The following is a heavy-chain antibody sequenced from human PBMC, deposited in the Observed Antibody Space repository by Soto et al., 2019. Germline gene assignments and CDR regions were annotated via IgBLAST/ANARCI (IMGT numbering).Heavy chain of an antibody. Sequence: ASVKVSCKASGYIFTSYGIVWVRQAPGQGLEWMAWIGTDNGDTKYAQKLQGRVTLTTDTSTSTAYMELRSLTSDDTAVYYCARGPSFIDTTGPWFDPWGQGTLVTVS. J-gene: IGHJ5*02. CDR3: ARGPSFIDTTGPWFDP. CDR2: IGTDNGDT. D-gene: IGHD1-26*01. CDR1: GYIFTSYG. V-gene: IGHV1-18*01.